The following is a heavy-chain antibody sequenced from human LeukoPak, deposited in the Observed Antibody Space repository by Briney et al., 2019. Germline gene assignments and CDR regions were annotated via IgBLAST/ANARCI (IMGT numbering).Heavy chain of an antibody. CDR3: AKDMGYGDCFDY. J-gene: IGHJ4*02. Sequence: GGSLRLSCAASGFTFDDYAMHWVRHAPGKGLEWVSGISWNSGSIGYADSVKGRFTISRDNAKNSLYLQMNSLRAEDTALYYCAKDMGYGDCFDYWGQGTLVTVSS. V-gene: IGHV3-9*01. D-gene: IGHD4-17*01. CDR2: ISWNSGSI. CDR1: GFTFDDYA.